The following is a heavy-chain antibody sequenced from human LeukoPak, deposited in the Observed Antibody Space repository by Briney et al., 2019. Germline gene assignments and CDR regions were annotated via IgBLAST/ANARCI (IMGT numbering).Heavy chain of an antibody. CDR3: AKDSNIWFGESSDY. Sequence: GGSLRLSCAASGFTFSIYAMSWVRQAPGKGLEWVAAISGSGNGGNTYYADSVKGRFTISRDNSKNTLYLQLNSLRAEDTAVYYCAKDSNIWFGESSDYWGQGTLVTVSS. D-gene: IGHD3-10*01. CDR2: ISGSGNGGNT. J-gene: IGHJ4*02. CDR1: GFTFSIYA. V-gene: IGHV3-23*01.